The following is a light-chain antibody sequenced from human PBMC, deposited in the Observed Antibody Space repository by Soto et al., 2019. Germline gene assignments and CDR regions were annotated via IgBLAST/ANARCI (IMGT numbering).Light chain of an antibody. CDR2: GTS. Sequence: EIVLTQSPGTLSLSPGERVTLSCRASQSIDNNHLAWYQQKPGQAPRLLIHGTSNRATGIPDRFSGSGSGTDFTLTFSRLEPEDFAIYYCQQTYTTPEITFGQGTRLDIK. J-gene: IGKJ5*01. CDR1: QSIDNNH. V-gene: IGKV3-20*01. CDR3: QQTYTTPEIT.